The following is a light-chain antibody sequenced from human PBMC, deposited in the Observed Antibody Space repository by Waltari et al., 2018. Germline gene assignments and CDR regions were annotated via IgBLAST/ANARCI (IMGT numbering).Light chain of an antibody. Sequence: ETVVTQSPGTLSVSPGERATLSCRTSPSIGSSLAWYQQKPGQSPRLLIYRASTRATGIPAGFSGSGSETEFTLTISSLQSEDSAVYYCQQYNNWSPGTFGQGTRVEV. CDR3: QQYNNWSPGT. V-gene: IGKV3D-15*01. J-gene: IGKJ1*01. CDR1: PSIGSS. CDR2: RAS.